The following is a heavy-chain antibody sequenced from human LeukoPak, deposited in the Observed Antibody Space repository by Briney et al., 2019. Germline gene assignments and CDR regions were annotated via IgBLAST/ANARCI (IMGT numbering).Heavy chain of an antibody. D-gene: IGHD5/OR15-5a*01. CDR3: AREIGLRIDF. CDR2: ISSSGNSI. Sequence: PGGSLRLSCEASEFTLSSYEMNWVRQAPGKGLEWVSYISSSGNSIYYADSVKGRFTISRDNAKNSLFLQMDNLRAEDTAVYYCAREIGLRIDFWGQGTLVTVSS. V-gene: IGHV3-48*03. J-gene: IGHJ4*02. CDR1: EFTLSSYE.